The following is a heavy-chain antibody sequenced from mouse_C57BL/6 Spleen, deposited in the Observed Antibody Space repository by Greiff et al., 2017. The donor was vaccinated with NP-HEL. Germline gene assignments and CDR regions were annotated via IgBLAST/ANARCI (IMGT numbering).Heavy chain of an antibody. CDR1: GYSFTSYY. V-gene: IGHV1-66*01. J-gene: IGHJ4*01. CDR3: ARGAYYRFMDD. D-gene: IGHD2-14*01. Sequence: VKLQESGPELVKPGASVKISCKASGYSFTSYYIHWVKQRPGQGLEWIGWIYPGSGNTKYNEKFKGKATLTADTSSSTAYMQLSSLTSEDSAVYYCARGAYYRFMDDWGQGTSVTVSS. CDR2: IYPGSGNT.